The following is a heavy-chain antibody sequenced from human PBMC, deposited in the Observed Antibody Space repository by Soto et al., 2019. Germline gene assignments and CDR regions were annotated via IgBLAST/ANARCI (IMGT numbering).Heavy chain of an antibody. Sequence: GESLKISCKASGYNFSNHWIAWVRQMPGKGLECMGIIHPSDSDTRYSPSFQGQVTISVDKPTSTAYLQWSSLKASDTAMYYCARRNYFDYWGQGTLVTVS. V-gene: IGHV5-51*04. J-gene: IGHJ4*02. CDR1: GYNFSNHW. CDR2: IHPSDSDT. CDR3: ARRNYFDY.